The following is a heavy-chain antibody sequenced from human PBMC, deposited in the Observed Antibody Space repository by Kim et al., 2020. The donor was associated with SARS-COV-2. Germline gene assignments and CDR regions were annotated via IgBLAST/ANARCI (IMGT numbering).Heavy chain of an antibody. J-gene: IGHJ4*02. Sequence: GGSLRLSCAASGFTFDDYGMSWVRQAPGKGLEWVSGINWNGGSTGYADSVKGRFTISRDNAKNSLYLQMNSLRAEDTALYYCARGRRITIFGAADYWGQGTLVTVSS. CDR1: GFTFDDYG. V-gene: IGHV3-20*04. CDR2: INWNGGST. CDR3: ARGRRITIFGAADY. D-gene: IGHD3-3*01.